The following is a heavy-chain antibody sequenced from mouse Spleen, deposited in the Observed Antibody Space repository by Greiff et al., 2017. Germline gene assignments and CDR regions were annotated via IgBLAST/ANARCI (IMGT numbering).Heavy chain of an antibody. J-gene: IGHJ2*01. Sequence: EVKVVESEGGLVQPGSSMKLSCTASGFTFSDYYMAWVRQVPEKGLEWVANINYDGSSTYYLDSLKSRFIISRDNAKNILYLQMSSLKSEDTATYYCARGIYYGNLFDYWAKAPLSQSPQ. D-gene: IGHD2-1*01. CDR1: GFTFSDYY. CDR3: ARGIYYGNLFDY. CDR2: INYDGSST. V-gene: IGHV5-16*01.